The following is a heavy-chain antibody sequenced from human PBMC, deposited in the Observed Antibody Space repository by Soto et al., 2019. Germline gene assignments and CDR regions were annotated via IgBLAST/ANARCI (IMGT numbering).Heavy chain of an antibody. CDR2: ISAYNGNT. D-gene: IGHD3-3*01. V-gene: IGHV1-18*01. CDR3: ARDLPRFLEWLFEDDYYYYGMDV. CDR1: GYTFTSYG. J-gene: IGHJ6*02. Sequence: ASVKVSCKASGYTFTSYGISGVRQAPGQGLEWMVWISAYNGNTNYAQKLQGRVTMTTDTSTSTAYMELRSLRSDDTAVYYCARDLPRFLEWLFEDDYYYYGMDVWGQGTTVT.